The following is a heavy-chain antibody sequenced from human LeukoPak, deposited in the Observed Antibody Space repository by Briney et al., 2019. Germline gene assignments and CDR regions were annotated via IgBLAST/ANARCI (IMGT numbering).Heavy chain of an antibody. V-gene: IGHV4-34*01. CDR2: INHSGST. D-gene: IGHD1-26*01. Sequence: SETLSLTCAVYGGPFSGYYWSWIRQPPGKGLEWIGEINHSGSTNYNPSLKSRVTISVDTSKNQFSLKLSSVTAADTAVYYCARARDRYFSGSYYFDYWGQGTLVTVSS. CDR3: ARARDRYFSGSYYFDY. J-gene: IGHJ4*02. CDR1: GGPFSGYY.